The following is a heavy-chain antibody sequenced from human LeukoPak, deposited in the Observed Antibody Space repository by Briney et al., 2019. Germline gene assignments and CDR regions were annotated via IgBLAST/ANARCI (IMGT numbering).Heavy chain of an antibody. V-gene: IGHV3-72*01. J-gene: IGHJ4*01. D-gene: IGHD3-10*01. CDR2: SRDKGNSYTT. Sequence: PGGSLRLSCAASGFTVSSNYMSWVRQAPGKGLEWVGRSRDKGNSYTTAYAASVRGRFTISRDDSKNSLYLQMNSLKIEDTAVYYCTKLARAPRDFDYWGQGTLVTVSS. CDR1: GFTVSSNY. CDR3: TKLARAPRDFDY.